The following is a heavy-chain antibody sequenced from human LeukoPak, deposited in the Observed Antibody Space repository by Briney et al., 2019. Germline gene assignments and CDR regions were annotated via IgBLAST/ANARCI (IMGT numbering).Heavy chain of an antibody. Sequence: GGSLRLSCAASGFTFSRYWMHWVRQAPGKGLVWVSRMNVDGSSTDYADSVKGRFTISRDNAKNTLYLQMNSLRAEDTAAYYCARDLYSSGDYWGQGTLVTVSS. CDR3: ARDLYSSGDY. V-gene: IGHV3-74*01. D-gene: IGHD6-19*01. CDR2: MNVDGSST. J-gene: IGHJ4*02. CDR1: GFTFSRYW.